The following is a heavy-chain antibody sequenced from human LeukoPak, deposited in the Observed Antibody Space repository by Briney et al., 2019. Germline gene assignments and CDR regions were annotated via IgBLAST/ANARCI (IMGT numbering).Heavy chain of an antibody. V-gene: IGHV3-48*04. Sequence: GGSLRLSCVGSGFTFSSYSMNWVRQVPGKGLEWVSFISSSSSTIDYADSMKGRFTISRDNPKNSLYLQMNSLRVEDTAIYYCAGVAGYFDYWGQGTLVTVSS. D-gene: IGHD6-13*01. J-gene: IGHJ4*02. CDR3: AGVAGYFDY. CDR2: ISSSSSTI. CDR1: GFTFSSYS.